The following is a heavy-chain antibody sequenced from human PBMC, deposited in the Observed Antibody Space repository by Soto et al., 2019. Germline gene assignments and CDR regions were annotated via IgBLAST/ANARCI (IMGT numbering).Heavy chain of an antibody. CDR3: AKDTYYHDSSGYYVFDY. Sequence: GGSLRLSCAASGFTFRSYHMRWVRQAPGKGLEWVSSISYDESNKYYTDSVKGRFTISRDNSKNTLYLQMNSLRAEDTAVYYCAKDTYYHDSSGYYVFDYWGQGTLVTVSS. V-gene: IGHV3-30-3*02. CDR2: ISYDESNK. CDR1: GFTFRSYH. J-gene: IGHJ4*02. D-gene: IGHD3-22*01.